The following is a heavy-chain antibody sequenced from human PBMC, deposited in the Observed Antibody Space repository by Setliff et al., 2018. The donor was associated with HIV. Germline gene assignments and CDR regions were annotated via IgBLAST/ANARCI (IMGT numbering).Heavy chain of an antibody. CDR1: GGSISRHY. V-gene: IGHV4-59*11. J-gene: IGHJ6*03. CDR2: IFYSGIT. D-gene: IGHD6-13*01. Sequence: SLTCTVSGGSISRHYWSWIRQPPGKGLEWIGYIFYSGITNYNPSLKSRVTISVDTSKNQFSLKLSSVTAADTAVYYCARGFGSSGGGNYYYYYMDVRGKGTTVTVSS. CDR3: ARGFGSSGGGNYYYYYMDV.